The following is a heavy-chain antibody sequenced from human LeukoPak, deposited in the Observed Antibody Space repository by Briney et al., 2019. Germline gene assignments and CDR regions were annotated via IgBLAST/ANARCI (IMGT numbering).Heavy chain of an antibody. CDR2: MNPNSGNT. V-gene: IGHV1-8*01. J-gene: IGHJ5*02. CDR3: ATFIVGVKFDP. Sequence: ASAKVSCKASGYTFNNDDINWVRQATGRGLEWMGWMNPNSGNTGYAQKFQGRVTMTRNTSINTAYMELSSLRPEDTAIYYCATFIVGVKFDPWGQGTLVTVSS. D-gene: IGHD1-26*01. CDR1: GYTFNNDD.